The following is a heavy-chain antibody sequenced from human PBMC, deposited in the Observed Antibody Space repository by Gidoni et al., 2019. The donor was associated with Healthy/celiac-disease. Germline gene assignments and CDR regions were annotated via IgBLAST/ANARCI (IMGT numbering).Heavy chain of an antibody. CDR1: GDTFTSYA. CDR2: INAGNGNT. CDR3: ARGGYCSGGSCYNFDY. J-gene: IGHJ4*02. V-gene: IGHV1-3*01. Sequence: QVQLLQSGAAVTKPRASVKVSWQASGDTFTSYAMHWVRQAPGQRLEWMGWINAGNGNTKYSQKFQGRVTMTRDTSASTAYMELSSLRSEDTAVYYCARGGYCSGGSCYNFDYWGQGTLVTVSS. D-gene: IGHD2-15*01.